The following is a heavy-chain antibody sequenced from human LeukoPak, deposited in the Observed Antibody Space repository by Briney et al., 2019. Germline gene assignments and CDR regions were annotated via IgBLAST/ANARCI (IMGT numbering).Heavy chain of an antibody. J-gene: IGHJ6*02. CDR2: MNPNSGNT. CDR3: ATDSPIAAAAGRYYYYGMDV. Sequence: GASVKVTCNASGYTFTSYDINWVRQATGQGLEWMGWMNPNSGNTGYAQKFQGRVTMTEDTSTDTAYMELSSLRSEDTAVYYCATDSPIAAAAGRYYYYGMDVWGQGTTVTVSS. D-gene: IGHD6-13*01. V-gene: IGHV1-8*01. CDR1: GYTFTSYD.